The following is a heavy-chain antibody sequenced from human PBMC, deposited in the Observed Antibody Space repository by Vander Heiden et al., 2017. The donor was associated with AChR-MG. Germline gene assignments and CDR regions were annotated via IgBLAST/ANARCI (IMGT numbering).Heavy chain of an antibody. CDR2: ISGRGGNT. J-gene: IGHJ4*01. Sequence: EVQLLESGGDLVQPGGSLRLSCVASGFTFNNYAMAWVRQAPGKGLEWVSSISGRGGNTYYADAVKGRFTISRDTSKSTLYLLLERMRAEDTAVYYYARAYSDNDWGCGYWGHGTLVTVSS. CDR1: GFTFNNYA. D-gene: IGHD5-12*01. CDR3: ARAYSDNDWGCGY. V-gene: IGHV3-23*01.